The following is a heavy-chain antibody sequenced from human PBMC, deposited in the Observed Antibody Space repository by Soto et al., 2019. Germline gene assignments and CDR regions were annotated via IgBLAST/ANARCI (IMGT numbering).Heavy chain of an antibody. CDR2: IIPMFGTA. J-gene: IGHJ4*02. D-gene: IGHD2-2*02. Sequence: QVQLVQSGAEVKKPGSSVKVSCKASGGTFSGYAISWVRQAPGQGLEGMGVIIPMFGTANYAQKFQGRVTITADESTSTAYMELSSLRSEDTAVYYCAIGSCSSTSCYKEYYFDLWGQGTLVTVSS. V-gene: IGHV1-69*01. CDR1: GGTFSGYA. CDR3: AIGSCSSTSCYKEYYFDL.